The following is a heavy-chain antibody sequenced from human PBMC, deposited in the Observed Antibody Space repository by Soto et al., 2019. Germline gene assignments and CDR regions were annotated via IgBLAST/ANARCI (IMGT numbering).Heavy chain of an antibody. CDR1: GYSISSGYY. CDR3: ARAGYCSSTSCYRGHMDV. V-gene: IGHV4-38-2*01. J-gene: IGHJ6*02. D-gene: IGHD2-2*02. CDR2: IFHSGSA. Sequence: ETLSLTCAVSGYSISSGYYWGWIRQPPGKGLEWIGSIFHSGSAYYNPSLKSRVTISLDTSKNQFSLKLSSVTAADTAVYYCARAGYCSSTSCYRGHMDVWGQGTTVTVSS.